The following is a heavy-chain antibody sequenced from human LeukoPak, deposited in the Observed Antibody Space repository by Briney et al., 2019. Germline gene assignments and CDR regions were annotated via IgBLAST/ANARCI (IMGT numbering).Heavy chain of an antibody. D-gene: IGHD3-22*01. CDR3: AREYPPRYYYDSSGYLDY. CDR2: IWYDGSNK. CDR1: GFTFSSYG. J-gene: IGHJ4*02. Sequence: GRSPRLSCAASGFTFSSYGMHWVRQAPGKGLEWVAVIWYDGSNKYYADSVKGRFTIPRDNSKNTLYLQMNSLRAEDTAVYYCAREYPPRYYYDSSGYLDYWGQGTLVTVSS. V-gene: IGHV3-33*01.